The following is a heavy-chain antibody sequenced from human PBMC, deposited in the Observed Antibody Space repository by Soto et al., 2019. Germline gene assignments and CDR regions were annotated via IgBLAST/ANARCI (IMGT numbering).Heavy chain of an antibody. J-gene: IGHJ3*02. Sequence: QVQLVQSGAEVKKPGASVKVSCKASGYTFTSYAMHWVRQAPGQRLEWMGWINAGNGNTKYSQKFQGRVTITRDTSASTAYMELSSLRSEDTAVYYCARSDGVEWFLEPWAFDIWGQGTMVTVSS. CDR1: GYTFTSYA. D-gene: IGHD3-3*01. CDR3: ARSDGVEWFLEPWAFDI. V-gene: IGHV1-3*01. CDR2: INAGNGNT.